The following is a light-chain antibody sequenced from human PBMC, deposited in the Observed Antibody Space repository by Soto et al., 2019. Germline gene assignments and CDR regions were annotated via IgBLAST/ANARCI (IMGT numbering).Light chain of an antibody. CDR3: MQALQTPIT. CDR2: LGS. Sequence: DIVMTQSPLSLPVTPGEPASISCRSSQSLLHSNGYNYLDWYLQKPGQSPQLLIYLGSNRASGVPDRFSGSGSGTDLTLKISRLEAEDVGVYYCMQALQTPITFCQGTRLEIK. CDR1: QSLLHSNGYNY. V-gene: IGKV2-28*01. J-gene: IGKJ5*01.